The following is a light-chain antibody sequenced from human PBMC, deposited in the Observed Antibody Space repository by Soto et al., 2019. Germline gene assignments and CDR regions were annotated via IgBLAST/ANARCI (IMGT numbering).Light chain of an antibody. CDR1: QSVSSF. J-gene: IGKJ3*01. CDR3: QARSNWPS. CDR2: DAS. V-gene: IGKV3-11*01. Sequence: EIVLTQSPGTLSLSPGERATLSCRASQSVSSFLAWYQQKPGQSPRLLIYDASNRATGIPTRFSGSGSGTDFTLTISGLEPEDFAVYYCQARSNWPSFGPGTKVDI.